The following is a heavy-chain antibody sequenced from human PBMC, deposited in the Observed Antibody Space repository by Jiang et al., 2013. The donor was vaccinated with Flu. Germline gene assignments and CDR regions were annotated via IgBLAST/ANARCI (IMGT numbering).Heavy chain of an antibody. J-gene: IGHJ5*02. V-gene: IGHV1-69*02. CDR1: GGTFSSYT. CDR2: IIPILGVG. CDR3: ARVRDLRTEKGYFDYWFDP. Sequence: GAEVKKPGSSVKVSCKASGGTFSSYTITWVRQAPGHGLEWMGRIIPILGVGNYAQRFKGRVTMTTDTSTSTAYMELRSLRSDDTAVYYCARVRDLRTEKGYFDYWFDPWGQGTLVTVSS. D-gene: IGHD2/OR15-2a*01.